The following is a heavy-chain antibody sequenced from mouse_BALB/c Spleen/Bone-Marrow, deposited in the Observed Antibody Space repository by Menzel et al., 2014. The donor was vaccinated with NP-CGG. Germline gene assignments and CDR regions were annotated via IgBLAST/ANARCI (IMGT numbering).Heavy chain of an antibody. Sequence: NMYWVKQSHGKSLEWIGYIDPYNGGTSYNQKFKGKATLTVDKSSSTAFMHLNSLTSEGSAVYYCARSGGYQPLYAMDYWGQGTSVTVSS. J-gene: IGHJ4*01. CDR3: ARSGGYQPLYAMDY. CDR1: N. V-gene: IGHV1S135*01. D-gene: IGHD2-2*01. CDR2: IDPYNGGT.